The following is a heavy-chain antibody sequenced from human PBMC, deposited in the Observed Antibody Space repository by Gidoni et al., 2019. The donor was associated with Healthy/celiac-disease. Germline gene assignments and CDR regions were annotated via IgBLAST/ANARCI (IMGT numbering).Heavy chain of an antibody. Sequence: QVQLVESGGGVVQPGRSLRLYCAASGLTFSSYAMHWVRQAPGKGLEWVAVISYDGSNNYYADSVKRRFTISRDNSKNTLYLQMNSLRAEDTAVYYCARPIAVAGTGDPDAFDIWGQGTMVTVSS. CDR2: ISYDGSNN. V-gene: IGHV3-30*04. CDR1: GLTFSSYA. CDR3: ARPIAVAGTGDPDAFDI. J-gene: IGHJ3*02. D-gene: IGHD6-19*01.